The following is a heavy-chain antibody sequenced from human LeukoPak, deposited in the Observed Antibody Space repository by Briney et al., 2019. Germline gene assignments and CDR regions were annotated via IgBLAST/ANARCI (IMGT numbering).Heavy chain of an antibody. Sequence: PGGSLRLSCAASGFTFSSYAMNWVRQAPGKGLEWVSAISGSGGSTYYADSVKGRFTISRDNSKNTLYLEVISLTAEDTAVYYCAKDYNNGWYFFDYWGQGTLLTVSS. J-gene: IGHJ4*02. D-gene: IGHD6-19*01. CDR3: AKDYNNGWYFFDY. CDR1: GFTFSSYA. CDR2: ISGSGGST. V-gene: IGHV3-23*01.